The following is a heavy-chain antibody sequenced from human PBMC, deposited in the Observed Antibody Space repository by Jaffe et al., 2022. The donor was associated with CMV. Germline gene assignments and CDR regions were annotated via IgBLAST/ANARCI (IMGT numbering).Heavy chain of an antibody. J-gene: IGHJ4*02. V-gene: IGHV3-11*01. Sequence: QVQLVESGGGLVKPGGSLRLSCAASGFTFSDYYMSWIRQAPGKGLEWVSYISSSGSTIYYADSVKGRFTISRDNAKNSLYLQMNSLRAEDTAVYYCARVPLTIVVVTAIPGPVDYWGQGTLVTVSS. D-gene: IGHD2-21*02. CDR3: ARVPLTIVVVTAIPGPVDY. CDR2: ISSSGSTI. CDR1: GFTFSDYY.